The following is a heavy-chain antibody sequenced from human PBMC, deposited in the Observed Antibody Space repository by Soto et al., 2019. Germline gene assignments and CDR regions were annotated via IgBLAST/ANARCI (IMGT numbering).Heavy chain of an antibody. Sequence: GGSLRLSCAASGFVFSYFQFNWVRQSPGGGLEWLSSITGTSAFTEYAESIEGRFTISRDNPNKLLFLHMDNLRPEDTAAYYCARDNLAFQGAFDLWGQGTLVTVSS. J-gene: IGHJ4*02. CDR1: GFVFSYFQ. V-gene: IGHV3-21*01. CDR3: ARDNLAFQGAFDL. D-gene: IGHD3-16*01. CDR2: ITGTSAFT.